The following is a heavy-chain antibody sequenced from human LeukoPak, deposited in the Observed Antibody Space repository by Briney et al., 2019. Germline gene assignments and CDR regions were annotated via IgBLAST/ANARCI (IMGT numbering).Heavy chain of an antibody. D-gene: IGHD6-6*01. V-gene: IGHV1-69*13. CDR3: ATGGLSIAARPADY. Sequence: SVKVSCKASGGTFSSYAISWVRQAPGQGLEWMGGIIPIFGTANYAQKFQGKVTITADESTSTAYMELSSLRSEDTAVYYCATGGLSIAARPADYWGQGTLVTVSS. J-gene: IGHJ4*02. CDR1: GGTFSSYA. CDR2: IIPIFGTA.